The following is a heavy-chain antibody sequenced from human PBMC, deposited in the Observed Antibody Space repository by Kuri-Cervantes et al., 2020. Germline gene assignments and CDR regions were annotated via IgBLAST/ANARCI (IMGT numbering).Heavy chain of an antibody. J-gene: IGHJ3*02. D-gene: IGHD6-13*01. CDR1: GFTFSSYA. CDR2: ISWNSGSI. Sequence: GGSLRLSCAASGFTFSSYAMSWVRQAPGKGLEWVSGISWNSGSIGYADSVKGRFTISRDNAKNSLYLQMNSLRAEDTALYYCANVRRQQLPSPPDAFDIWGQGTMVTVSS. V-gene: IGHV3-9*01. CDR3: ANVRRQQLPSPPDAFDI.